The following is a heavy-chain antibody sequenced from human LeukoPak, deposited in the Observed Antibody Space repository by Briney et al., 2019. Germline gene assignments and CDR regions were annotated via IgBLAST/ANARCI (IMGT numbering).Heavy chain of an antibody. V-gene: IGHV3-30*02. Sequence: GGSLRLSCAASGFTFSSYGMHWVRQAPGKGLEWVAFIRYDGSNKYYADSVKGRFTISRDNSKNTLYLQMNSLRAEDTAVYYCAKEPDLWFGEYYFDYWGQGTLVTVSS. J-gene: IGHJ4*02. CDR3: AKEPDLWFGEYYFDY. D-gene: IGHD3-10*01. CDR2: IRYDGSNK. CDR1: GFTFSSYG.